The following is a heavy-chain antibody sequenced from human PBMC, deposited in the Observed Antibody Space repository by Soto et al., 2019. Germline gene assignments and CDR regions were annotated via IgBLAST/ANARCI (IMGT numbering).Heavy chain of an antibody. D-gene: IGHD3-3*01. V-gene: IGHV1-69*13. CDR3: ARDTRFLEWSGMDV. CDR1: RGTFSSYS. J-gene: IGHJ6*02. CDR2: IIPIFGTA. Sequence: SVKVSCKASRGTFSSYSISWVRQAPGQGLEWMGGIIPIFGTANYAQKFQGRVTITADESTSTAYMELSSLRSEDTAVYYCARDTRFLEWSGMDVWGQGTTVTVSS.